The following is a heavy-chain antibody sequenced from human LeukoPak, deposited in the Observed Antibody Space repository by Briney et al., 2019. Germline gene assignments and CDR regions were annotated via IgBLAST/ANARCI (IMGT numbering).Heavy chain of an antibody. J-gene: IGHJ4*02. Sequence: PVKVSCKASGGTFSSYTISLVRQAPGQGLEWMGRIIPILGIANYAQKFQGRVTITADKSTSTAYMELSSLRSEDTAVYYCARDLGYYDSSGYFDYWGQGTLVTVSS. CDR3: ARDLGYYDSSGYFDY. CDR1: GGTFSSYT. D-gene: IGHD3-22*01. CDR2: IIPILGIA. V-gene: IGHV1-69*04.